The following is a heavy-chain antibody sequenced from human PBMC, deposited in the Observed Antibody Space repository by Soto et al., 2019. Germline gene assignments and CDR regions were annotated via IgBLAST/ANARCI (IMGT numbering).Heavy chain of an antibody. J-gene: IGHJ6*02. CDR2: ISGSVSST. V-gene: IGHV3-23*01. CDR3: AKSPGSGWAYYYYGMDV. CDR1: GFTFSSYA. D-gene: IGHD6-19*01. Sequence: GGSLRLSCAASGFTFSSYAMSWVRQAPGKGLEWVSAISGSVSSTYYADSVKGRFTISRDNSRNTLYLQMNSLRAEDTAVYYCAKSPGSGWAYYYYGMDVWGRGTTVTV.